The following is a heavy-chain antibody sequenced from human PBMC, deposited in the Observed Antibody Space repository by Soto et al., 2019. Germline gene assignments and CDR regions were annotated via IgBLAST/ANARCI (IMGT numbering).Heavy chain of an antibody. D-gene: IGHD6-13*01. CDR2: INAANGNT. V-gene: IGHV1-3*01. CDR3: ASAIADACFDY. J-gene: IGHJ4*02. CDR1: GYIFTSND. Sequence: GASVKVSCKASGYIFTSNDIHWVRQAPGQRLEWMGRINAANGNTKYSQRFQGRVTITRDASANTAYMDLSSLRSEDTAVYYCASAIADACFDYWGQGTQVTVSS.